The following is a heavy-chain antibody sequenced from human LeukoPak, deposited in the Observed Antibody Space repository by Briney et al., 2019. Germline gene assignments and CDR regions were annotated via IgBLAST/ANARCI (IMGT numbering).Heavy chain of an antibody. CDR1: GFTFSIYW. Sequence: PGGSLRLSCAASGFTFSIYWMHWVRQAPGKGLVWVSHINRDGNTITYADSVKGRFTISRDNSRNTLYLQMNSLRAEDTALYYCAKGTYSAYNSGCAYWGQGTLVTVSS. V-gene: IGHV3-74*01. CDR3: AKGTYSAYNSGCAY. D-gene: IGHD5-12*01. J-gene: IGHJ4*02. CDR2: INRDGNTI.